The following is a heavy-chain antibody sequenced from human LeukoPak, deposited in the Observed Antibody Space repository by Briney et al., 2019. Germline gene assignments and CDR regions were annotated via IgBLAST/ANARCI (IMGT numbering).Heavy chain of an antibody. D-gene: IGHD2-15*01. J-gene: IGHJ4*02. CDR1: GFTFSSYA. Sequence: GGSLRLSCAASGFTFSSYAMSWVRQAPGKGLEWVSAISGSGGSTNYADSVKGPFTISRDNSKNTLYLQMNSLRAEDTAVFYCAKTGVGYCTGGSCSAADYWGQGTLVTVSS. CDR2: ISGSGGST. CDR3: AKTGVGYCTGGSCSAADY. V-gene: IGHV3-23*01.